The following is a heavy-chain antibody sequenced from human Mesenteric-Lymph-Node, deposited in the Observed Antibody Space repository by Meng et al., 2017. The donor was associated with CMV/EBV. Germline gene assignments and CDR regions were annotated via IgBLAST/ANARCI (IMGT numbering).Heavy chain of an antibody. J-gene: IGHJ4*02. CDR2: IYYSGFT. Sequence: SETLSLTCTVSGGSVSSGTYYWSWIRQPPGKGLEWIGYIYYSGFTNYNPSLKSRVTMSVDTSKNQFSLKLSSVTAADTAVYYCARGRYCTDTSCYFDYWGRGALVTVSS. CDR3: ARGRYCTDTSCYFDY. V-gene: IGHV4-61*01. CDR1: GGSVSSGTYY. D-gene: IGHD2-8*02.